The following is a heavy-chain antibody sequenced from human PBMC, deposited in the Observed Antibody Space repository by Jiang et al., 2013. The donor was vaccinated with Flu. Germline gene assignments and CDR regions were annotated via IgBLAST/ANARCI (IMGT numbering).Heavy chain of an antibody. Sequence: SGAEVKISCKASGDTFNNYAFSWVRQAPGQGLEWMGALIPMFGTPNNAQKFQGRVTITADESTSTVYMELSSLTSQDTAVYYCAVPPXTSCSSGVCSAPYFGQWGQGTLVTVSS. D-gene: IGHD2-15*01. CDR2: LIPMFGTP. V-gene: IGHV1-69*01. CDR1: GDTFNNYA. J-gene: IGHJ4*02. CDR3: AVPPXTSCSSGVCSAPYFGQ.